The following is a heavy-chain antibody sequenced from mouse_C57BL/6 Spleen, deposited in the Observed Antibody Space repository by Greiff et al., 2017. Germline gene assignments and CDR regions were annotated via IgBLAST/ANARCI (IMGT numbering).Heavy chain of an antibody. V-gene: IGHV1-9*01. Sequence: QVQLQQSGAELMKPGASVKLSCKATGYTFTGYRIEWVKQRPGHGLEWIGEILPGSGSTNYNEKFKGKATFTADTSSNTAYMQLSSLTTEDSAIYYCARGDGYPAWFAYWGQGTLVTVSA. CDR3: ARGDGYPAWFAY. D-gene: IGHD2-3*01. CDR2: ILPGSGST. CDR1: GYTFTGYR. J-gene: IGHJ3*01.